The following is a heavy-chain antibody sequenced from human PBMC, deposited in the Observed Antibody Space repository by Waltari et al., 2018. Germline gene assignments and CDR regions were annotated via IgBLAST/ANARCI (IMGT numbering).Heavy chain of an antibody. Sequence: QVQLVQSGAEVKKPGASVKVSCKVSGYTLTELSMHWVRQAPGKGLEWMGGFDPEDGETIYAQKFQGRVTITADTSTDTAYMELSSLRSEDTAVYYCATVTIPVPPYWGQGTLVTVSS. V-gene: IGHV1-24*01. CDR2: FDPEDGET. CDR3: ATVTIPVPPY. D-gene: IGHD2-2*01. CDR1: GYTLTELS. J-gene: IGHJ4*02.